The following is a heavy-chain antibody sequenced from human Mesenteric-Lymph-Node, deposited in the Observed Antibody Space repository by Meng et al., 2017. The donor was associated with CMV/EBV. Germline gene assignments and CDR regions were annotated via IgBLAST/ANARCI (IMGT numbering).Heavy chain of an antibody. CDR2: IQNDNGDT. Sequence: SCKASGYIFKRQAFQWVRQAPGQTFEWLGWIQNDNGDTRYSEKFQDRVTITRDASATTVYMELSYLTFEDTAIYYCARERQGEGEDYWGQGTLVTVSS. D-gene: IGHD3-16*01. CDR3: ARERQGEGEDY. J-gene: IGHJ4*02. V-gene: IGHV1-3*04. CDR1: GYIFKRQA.